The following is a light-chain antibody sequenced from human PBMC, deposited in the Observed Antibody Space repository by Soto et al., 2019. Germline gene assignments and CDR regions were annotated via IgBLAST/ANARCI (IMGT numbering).Light chain of an antibody. CDR3: QQYNSWPPIT. CDR2: GAS. CDR1: QSVRTK. Sequence: EIGMTQSPGTLSVSPGEGATLFCRSSQSVRTKLAWYQQRAGQAPRLPMYGASTTSTGIPDRFSGSGSVTEFTLAIRSLQSEDLAVYDCQQYNSWPPITFGQGTRLEIK. J-gene: IGKJ5*01. V-gene: IGKV3-15*01.